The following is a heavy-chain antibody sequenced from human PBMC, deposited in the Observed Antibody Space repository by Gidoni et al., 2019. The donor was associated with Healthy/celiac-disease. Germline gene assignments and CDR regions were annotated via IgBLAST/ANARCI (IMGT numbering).Heavy chain of an antibody. CDR3: AHSRFWTDRILYYFDY. V-gene: IGHV2-5*01. Sequence: QITLKESGPTLVKPTQTLTLTCTFSGFSLSTSGVGVGWIRQPPGKALEWLALIYWNDDKRYSPSLKSRLTITKDTSKNQVVLTMTNMDPVDTATYYCAHSRFWTDRILYYFDYWGQGTLVTVSS. CDR2: IYWNDDK. J-gene: IGHJ4*02. CDR1: GFSLSTSGVG. D-gene: IGHD3-3*01.